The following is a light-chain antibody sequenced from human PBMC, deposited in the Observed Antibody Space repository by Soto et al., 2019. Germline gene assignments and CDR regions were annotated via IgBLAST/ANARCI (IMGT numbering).Light chain of an antibody. V-gene: IGLV2-14*01. J-gene: IGLJ1*01. CDR2: EVI. CDR3: SSYTRTSALV. Sequence: QSVLTQPASVSGSPGQSITVSCTGTSSDVGGYGSVSWFQQHPGKAPKLMIYEVINRPSGVSNRFSGSKSGNTAYLTISGLQPEDEADYYCSSYTRTSALVFGGGTKVPVL. CDR1: SSDVGGYGS.